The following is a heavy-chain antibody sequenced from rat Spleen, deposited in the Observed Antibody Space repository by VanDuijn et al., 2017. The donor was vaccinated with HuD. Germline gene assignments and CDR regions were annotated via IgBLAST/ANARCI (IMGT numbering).Heavy chain of an antibody. V-gene: IGHV5-31*01. CDR3: TRGTYFRH. CDR1: GFTFNYYW. D-gene: IGHD4-6*01. CDR2: ITNASGGT. Sequence: EVQLVESGGGLVQPGRSLKLSCVASGFTFNYYWMTWIRQAPGKGLEWVAYITNASGGTNYPDSVKGRFTISRDIAKSTLYLQMNDLRSDDTATYYCTRGTYFRHWGQGVMVTVSS. J-gene: IGHJ2*01.